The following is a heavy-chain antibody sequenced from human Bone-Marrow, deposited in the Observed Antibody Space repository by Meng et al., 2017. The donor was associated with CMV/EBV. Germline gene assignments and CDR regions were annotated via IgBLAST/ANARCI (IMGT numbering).Heavy chain of an antibody. Sequence: ASVKVSCKASGYTFTSYGISWVRQAPGQGLEWMGWISAYNGNTNYAQKLQGRVTMTTDTSTSTAYMELRSLRSDETAVYYCARESLLYYDFWSGYLPGTRNWFDPWGQGTLVTVSS. CDR3: ARESLLYYDFWSGYLPGTRNWFDP. CDR1: GYTFTSYG. CDR2: ISAYNGNT. D-gene: IGHD3-3*01. J-gene: IGHJ5*02. V-gene: IGHV1-18*01.